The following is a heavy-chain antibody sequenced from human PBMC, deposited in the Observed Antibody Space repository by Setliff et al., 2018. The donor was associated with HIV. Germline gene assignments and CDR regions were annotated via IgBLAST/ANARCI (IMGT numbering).Heavy chain of an antibody. J-gene: IGHJ3*02. CDR2: INHSGST. CDR3: ARDSGESFPTAFDI. Sequence: PSETLSLTCAVYGGSFSGYYWSWIRQPPGKGLEWIGEINHSGSTNYNLSLKSRVTISVDTSKTQFSLKLSSVTAPDTAVYYCARDSGESFPTAFDIWCQGTMVTVSS. CDR1: GGSFSGYY. V-gene: IGHV4-34*01. D-gene: IGHD2-15*01.